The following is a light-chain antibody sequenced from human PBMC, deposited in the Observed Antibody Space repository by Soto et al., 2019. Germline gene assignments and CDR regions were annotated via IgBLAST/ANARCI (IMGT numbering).Light chain of an antibody. CDR3: SSYAGSSTLYV. CDR2: EVT. V-gene: IGLV2-8*01. CDR1: ASDVGVYNY. Sequence: QSALTQPPSASGSLGQSVTISCTGTASDVGVYNYVSWYQHHPGKAPKLMIYEVTKRPSGVPDRFSGSKSGNTASLTVSGLQAEDEADYYCSSYAGSSTLYVFGTGTKVTVL. J-gene: IGLJ1*01.